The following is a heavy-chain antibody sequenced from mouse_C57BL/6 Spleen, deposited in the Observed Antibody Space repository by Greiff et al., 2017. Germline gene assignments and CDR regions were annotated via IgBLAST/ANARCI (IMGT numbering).Heavy chain of an antibody. V-gene: IGHV5-16*01. J-gene: IGHJ4*01. Sequence: EVHLVESEGGLVQPGSSMKLSCTASGFTFSDYYMAWVRQVPEKGLEWVANINYDGSSTYYLDSLKSRFIISRDNAKNILYLQMSSLKSEDTATYYCARAYYDYGSMDYWGQGTSVTVSS. CDR3: ARAYYDYGSMDY. CDR1: GFTFSDYY. D-gene: IGHD2-4*01. CDR2: INYDGSST.